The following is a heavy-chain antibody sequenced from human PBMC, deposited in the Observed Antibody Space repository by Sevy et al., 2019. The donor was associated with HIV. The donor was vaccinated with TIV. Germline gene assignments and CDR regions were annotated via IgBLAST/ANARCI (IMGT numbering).Heavy chain of an antibody. Sequence: GGSLRLSCAASGFTFSSYWMSWVRQAPGKGLEWVANIKQDGSEKYYVDSVKGRFTISRDNAKNSLYLQRNSLRAEDTAVYYCARDCGSYWHDAFDIWGQGTMVTVSS. CDR3: ARDCGSYWHDAFDI. CDR2: IKQDGSEK. D-gene: IGHD1-26*01. J-gene: IGHJ3*02. V-gene: IGHV3-7*01. CDR1: GFTFSSYW.